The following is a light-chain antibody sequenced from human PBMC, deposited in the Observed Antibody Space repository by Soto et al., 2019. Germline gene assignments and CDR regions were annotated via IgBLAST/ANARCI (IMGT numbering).Light chain of an antibody. CDR2: YAS. CDR1: LDIRND. Sequence: DIQVTQSPSSLSSSVGDRVSITCRASLDIRNDLDWYQQKPGNAPKRLIYYASTLQSGVPSRFSGAGSGAEFTLTINGLQSEDFATYFCLQHKSYPWTFGQGTKVEL. J-gene: IGKJ1*01. CDR3: LQHKSYPWT. V-gene: IGKV1-17*01.